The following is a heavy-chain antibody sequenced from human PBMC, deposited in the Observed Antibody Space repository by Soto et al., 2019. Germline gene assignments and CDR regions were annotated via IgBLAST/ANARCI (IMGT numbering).Heavy chain of an antibody. CDR3: AKDMVDIVVVPAVIRGEYYYYYGMDV. J-gene: IGHJ6*02. CDR1: GFTFSSYG. CDR2: ISYDGSNK. Sequence: GGSLRLSCAASGFTFSSYGMHWVRQAPGKGLEWVAVISYDGSNKYYADSVKGRFTISRDNSKDTLYLQMNSLRAEDTAVHYCAKDMVDIVVVPAVIRGEYYYYYGMDVWGQGTTVTVSS. D-gene: IGHD2-2*02. V-gene: IGHV3-30*18.